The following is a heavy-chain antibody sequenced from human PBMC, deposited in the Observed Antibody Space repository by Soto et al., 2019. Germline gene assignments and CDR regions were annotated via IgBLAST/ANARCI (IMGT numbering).Heavy chain of an antibody. V-gene: IGHV4-30-2*01. CDR1: GGSISSGGYS. J-gene: IGHJ4*02. D-gene: IGHD4-17*01. Sequence: PSETLSLTCAVSGGSISSGGYSWSWIRQPTGKGLEWIGYIYHSGSTYSNPSLKSRVTISVDRSKNQFSLKLSSVTAADTAVYYCARASTTVTTLDYWGQGTLVTVS. CDR2: IYHSGST. CDR3: ARASTTVTTLDY.